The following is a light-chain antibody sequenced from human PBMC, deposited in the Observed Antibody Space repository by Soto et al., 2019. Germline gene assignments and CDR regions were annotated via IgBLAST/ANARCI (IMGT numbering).Light chain of an antibody. CDR3: QSYGRTVFT. J-gene: IGKJ3*01. CDR1: QTISNSY. Sequence: EIVLTQSPGTLSLSPGEVATISCRASQTISNSYVAWYQQKPGQAPRLLIYGASSRATGIPDRFSGSGSGTDFTLTISGLEPEDFAVYYCQSYGRTVFTFGPGTKVDIK. V-gene: IGKV3-20*01. CDR2: GAS.